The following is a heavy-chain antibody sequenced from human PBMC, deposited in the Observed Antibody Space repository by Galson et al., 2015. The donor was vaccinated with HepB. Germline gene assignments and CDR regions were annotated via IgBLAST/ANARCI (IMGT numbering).Heavy chain of an antibody. CDR1: GGSVSSGSYY. J-gene: IGHJ2*01. CDR3: ARDTPMVRGVIDGWYFDL. D-gene: IGHD3-10*01. CDR2: IYYSGST. Sequence: ETLSLTCTVSGGSVSSGSYYWSWIRQPPGKGLEWIGYIYYSGSTNYNPSLKSRVTISVDTSKNQFSLKLSSVTAADTAVYYCARDTPMVRGVIDGWYFDLWGRGTLVTVSS. V-gene: IGHV4-61*01.